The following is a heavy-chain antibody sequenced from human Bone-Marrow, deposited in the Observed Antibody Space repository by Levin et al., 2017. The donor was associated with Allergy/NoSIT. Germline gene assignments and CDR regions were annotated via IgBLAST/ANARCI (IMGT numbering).Heavy chain of an antibody. D-gene: IGHD5-18*01. CDR1: GYSFSNYW. CDR3: ARRGTTMGDY. CDR2: IYPPDSDT. Sequence: KVSCKGSGYSFSNYWIGWVRQMPGKGLEWMGIIYPPDSDTRYSPSFRGQVTISVDKSISTAYLQWSSLKASDSAMYYCARRGTTMGDYWGQGTLVTVSS. J-gene: IGHJ4*02. V-gene: IGHV5-51*01.